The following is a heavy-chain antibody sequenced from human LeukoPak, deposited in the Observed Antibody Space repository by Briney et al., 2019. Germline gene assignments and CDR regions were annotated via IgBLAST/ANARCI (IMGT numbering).Heavy chain of an antibody. Sequence: GESLKISCKGSGYSFTSYWIGWVRQMPGKGLEWMGIIYPGDSDTRYSPSFQGQVTISADKSISTAYLQWSSLKASDTAMYYCARLAYDSSGYPDAFDIWGQGTMVTVSS. CDR1: GYSFTSYW. J-gene: IGHJ3*02. CDR3: ARLAYDSSGYPDAFDI. V-gene: IGHV5-51*01. D-gene: IGHD3-22*01. CDR2: IYPGDSDT.